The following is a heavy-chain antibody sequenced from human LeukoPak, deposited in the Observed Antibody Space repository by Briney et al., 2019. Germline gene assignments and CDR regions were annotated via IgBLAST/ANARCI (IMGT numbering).Heavy chain of an antibody. V-gene: IGHV3-11*04. CDR2: ISSSGSTI. CDR1: GFTFSDYY. CDR3: ARDPGEDYDFWSGYYRSYLDY. D-gene: IGHD3-3*01. J-gene: IGHJ4*02. Sequence: GGSLRLSCAASGFTFSDYYMSWIRQAPGKGLEWVSYISSSGSTIYYADSVKGRFTISRDNAKNSLYLQMNSLSAEDTAVYYCARDPGEDYDFWSGYYRSYLDYWGQGTLVTVSS.